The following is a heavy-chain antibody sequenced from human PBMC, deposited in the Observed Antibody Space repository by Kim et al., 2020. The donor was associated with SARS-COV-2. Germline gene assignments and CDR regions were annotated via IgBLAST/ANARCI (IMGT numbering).Heavy chain of an antibody. CDR1: GFTFSSYG. D-gene: IGHD4-17*01. Sequence: GGSLRLSCAASGFTFSSYGMHWVRQAPGKGLEWVAVIWYDGSNKYYADSVKGRFTISRDNSKNTLYLQMNSLRAEDTAVYYCARDLEVFRYGGNSISDYWGQGTLVTVSS. CDR2: IWYDGSNK. V-gene: IGHV3-33*01. J-gene: IGHJ4*02. CDR3: ARDLEVFRYGGNSISDY.